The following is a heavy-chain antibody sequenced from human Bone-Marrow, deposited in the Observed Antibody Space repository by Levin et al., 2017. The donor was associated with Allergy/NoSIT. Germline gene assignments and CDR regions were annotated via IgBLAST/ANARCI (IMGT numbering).Heavy chain of an antibody. CDR1: GGSISSSSYY. CDR3: ARHLPNTAMVWYFDY. CDR2: IYYSGST. D-gene: IGHD5-18*01. V-gene: IGHV4-39*01. J-gene: IGHJ4*02. Sequence: SETLSLTCTVSGGSISSSSYYWGWIRQPPGKGLEWIGSIYYSGSTYYNPSLKSRVTISVDTSKNQFSLKLSSVTAADTAVYYCARHLPNTAMVWYFDYWGQGTLVTVSS.